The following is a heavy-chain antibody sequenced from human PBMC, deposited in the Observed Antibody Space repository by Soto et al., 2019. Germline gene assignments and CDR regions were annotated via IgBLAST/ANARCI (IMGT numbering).Heavy chain of an antibody. Sequence: QMHLQESGPGLVKPSGTLSITCTVSGDSITSGDFYWGWIRRPPGQGREWVGTISHSGDTFYNPPLKSRLTMSLDASKNQFSLKLTSVTTADSALYFCARQMRGPIPQFGWLSPMASWGQGTLVTVSS. CDR1: GDSITSGDFY. J-gene: IGHJ5*02. D-gene: IGHD3-22*01. CDR3: ARQMRGPIPQFGWLSPMAS. V-gene: IGHV4-39*01. CDR2: ISHSGDT.